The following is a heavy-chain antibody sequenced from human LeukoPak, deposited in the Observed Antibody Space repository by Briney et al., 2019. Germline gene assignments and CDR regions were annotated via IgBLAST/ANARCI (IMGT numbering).Heavy chain of an antibody. Sequence: ASVTVSFTVSAYALTELSIHWVRQTPGKGLECMGGFDPEAGETIYAQKFQGRVTMTEDTSTDTAYMELSSLRSEDTAVYYCATNEVQPSPDAFDIWGQGTMVTVSS. CDR3: ATNEVQPSPDAFDI. D-gene: IGHD1-1*01. CDR1: AYALTELS. J-gene: IGHJ3*02. CDR2: FDPEAGET. V-gene: IGHV1-24*01.